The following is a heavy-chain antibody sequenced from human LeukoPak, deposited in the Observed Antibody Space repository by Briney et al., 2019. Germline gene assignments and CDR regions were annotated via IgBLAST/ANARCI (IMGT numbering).Heavy chain of an antibody. J-gene: IGHJ4*02. V-gene: IGHV4-30-2*01. Sequence: SQTLSLTCAVSGGSISSGGYSWSWIRQPPGKGLEWIGYIYHSGSTYYNPSLKSRVTISVDRSKNQFSLKLSSVIAADTAVYYCARGLRCSSTSCPTGPPFDYWGQGTLVTVSS. D-gene: IGHD2-2*01. CDR2: IYHSGST. CDR1: GGSISSGGYS. CDR3: ARGLRCSSTSCPTGPPFDY.